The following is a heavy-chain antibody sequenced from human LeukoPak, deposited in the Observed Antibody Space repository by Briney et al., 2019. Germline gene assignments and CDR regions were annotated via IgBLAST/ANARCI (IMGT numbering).Heavy chain of an antibody. CDR2: IYNAGTT. Sequence: GGSLRLSCVASGFTVSRISMTWVRQAPGKGLEWVSVIYNAGTTYYADSVKGRFTISRDNSKNTLYLQMNSLRAEDTAVYYCARTVQVDTAMAWGTFDYWGQGTLVTVSS. V-gene: IGHV3-66*01. D-gene: IGHD5-18*01. J-gene: IGHJ4*02. CDR1: GFTVSRIS. CDR3: ARTVQVDTAMAWGTFDY.